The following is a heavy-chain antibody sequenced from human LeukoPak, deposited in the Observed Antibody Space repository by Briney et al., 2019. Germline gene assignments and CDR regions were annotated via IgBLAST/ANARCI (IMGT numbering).Heavy chain of an antibody. V-gene: IGHV3-53*05. Sequence: GGSLRLSCAASGFIVSNTYMTWVRQAPGRGLEWVSVIYSGGNTYYADSVKGRFTISRDISRNILYLQMNSLRVEDTAVYYCARDGGYYTTAYYMDVWGKGTTVTVSS. CDR3: ARDGGYYTTAYYMDV. D-gene: IGHD3-3*01. J-gene: IGHJ6*03. CDR1: GFIVSNTY. CDR2: IYSGGNT.